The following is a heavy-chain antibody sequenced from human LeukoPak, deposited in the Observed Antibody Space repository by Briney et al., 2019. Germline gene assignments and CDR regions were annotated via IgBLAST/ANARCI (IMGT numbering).Heavy chain of an antibody. J-gene: IGHJ4*02. D-gene: IGHD6-19*01. CDR1: GGSITSYS. Sequence: SETLSLTCTVSGGSITSYSWSWLRQPPGKGLEWIGYIYSSGTTNYNPSLKSRVTISVDTSKNHFSLKLSSVTAADTAVYYCARTLVAATDYFDYWGQGALVTVSS. CDR3: ARTLVAATDYFDY. CDR2: IYSSGTT. V-gene: IGHV4-59*01.